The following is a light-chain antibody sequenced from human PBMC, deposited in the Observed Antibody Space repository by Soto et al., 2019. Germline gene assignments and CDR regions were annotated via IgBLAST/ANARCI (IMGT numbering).Light chain of an antibody. CDR2: AAS. Sequence: DIQMTQSPSSVSASVGDRVTITCRASEGIDSWLAWYQQKPGKAPKLLISAASSLQSGVPTRFSGSGSGTDFTLTITSLQPEDFATYYCQQGLHFPRALGGGTRVEIK. CDR3: QQGLHFPRA. J-gene: IGKJ4*01. V-gene: IGKV1-12*01. CDR1: EGIDSW.